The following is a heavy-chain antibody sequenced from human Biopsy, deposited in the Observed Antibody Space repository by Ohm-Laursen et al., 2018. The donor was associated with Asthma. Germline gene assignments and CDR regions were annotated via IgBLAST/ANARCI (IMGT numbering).Heavy chain of an antibody. Sequence: SLRLSCAASGFTFSIYDIHWVRQAPGKGLEWVAVISYDGGNKFYGDSVKGRFTLSRDNSRNTLYLQMNSLRVEDTAIYYCARVFESSEWGPFYHFGLDVWGQGTTVTVSS. V-gene: IGHV3-30*03. CDR1: GFTFSIYD. CDR3: ARVFESSEWGPFYHFGLDV. D-gene: IGHD6-25*01. CDR2: ISYDGGNK. J-gene: IGHJ6*02.